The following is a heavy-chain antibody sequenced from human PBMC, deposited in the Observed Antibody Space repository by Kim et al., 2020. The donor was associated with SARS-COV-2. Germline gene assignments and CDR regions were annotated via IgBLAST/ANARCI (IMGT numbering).Heavy chain of an antibody. J-gene: IGHJ4*02. Sequence: TNYAQKFQGRVTMTEDTSTDTAYMELSSLRSEDTAVYYCATAPIGSSFDYWGQGTLVTVSS. D-gene: IGHD3-10*01. V-gene: IGHV1-24*01. CDR2: T. CDR3: ATAPIGSSFDY.